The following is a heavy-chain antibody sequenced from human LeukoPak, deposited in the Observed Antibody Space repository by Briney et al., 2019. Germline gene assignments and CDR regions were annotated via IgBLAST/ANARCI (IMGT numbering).Heavy chain of an antibody. CDR2: IYYSGST. Sequence: PSETLSLTCTVSGGSISSGGYYWSWIRRHPGKDLEWIGYIYYSGSTYYNPSLKSRVTISVDTSKNQFSLKLSSVTAADTAVYYCARVPYSSGWYVYFDYWGQGTLVTVSS. J-gene: IGHJ4*02. D-gene: IGHD6-19*01. CDR3: ARVPYSSGWYVYFDY. CDR1: GGSISSGGYY. V-gene: IGHV4-31*03.